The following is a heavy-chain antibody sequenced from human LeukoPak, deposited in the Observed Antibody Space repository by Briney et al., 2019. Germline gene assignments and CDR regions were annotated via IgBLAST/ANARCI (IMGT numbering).Heavy chain of an antibody. CDR3: ANLQGSASRYYFDY. D-gene: IGHD6-19*01. CDR1: GFTFSTYA. CDR2: ISSGGGVT. J-gene: IGHJ4*02. Sequence: VSLRLSCAASGFTFSTYAMGWVGQTPGKGLDWASTISSGGGVTYYADSVKGRFTISRDNFRNTLYVQLNTLRAEDTAVYYCANLQGSASRYYFDYWGQGTLVTVSS. V-gene: IGHV3-23*01.